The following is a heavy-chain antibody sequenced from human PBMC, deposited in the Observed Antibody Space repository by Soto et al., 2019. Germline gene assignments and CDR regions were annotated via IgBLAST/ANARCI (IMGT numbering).Heavy chain of an antibody. Sequence: QVQLVQSGAEVKRPGSSVKVSCESSGDTFNSYLISWVRQAPGQGLEWMGGIIPIIRVTHYAQRFQGRVTISALSSTGTAYMELTNLGFEDTALYYCARESLGAKGADHWWQGTLVTVSS. CDR3: ARESLGAKGADH. CDR2: IIPIIRVT. J-gene: IGHJ4*02. CDR1: GDTFNSYL. V-gene: IGHV1-69*17. D-gene: IGHD7-27*01.